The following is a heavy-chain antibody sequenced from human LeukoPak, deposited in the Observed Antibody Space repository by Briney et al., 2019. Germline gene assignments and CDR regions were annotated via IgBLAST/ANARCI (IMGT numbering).Heavy chain of an antibody. D-gene: IGHD3-3*01. Sequence: ASVKVSCKASGGTFSSYAISWVRQAPGQGLEWMGGIIPIFGTANYAQKFQGRVTITADKSTSTAYMELSSLRSEDTAVYYCARGEYDFWSGYGPENWFDPWGQGTLVTVSS. CDR3: ARGEYDFWSGYGPENWFDP. CDR2: IIPIFGTA. J-gene: IGHJ5*02. V-gene: IGHV1-69*06. CDR1: GGTFSSYA.